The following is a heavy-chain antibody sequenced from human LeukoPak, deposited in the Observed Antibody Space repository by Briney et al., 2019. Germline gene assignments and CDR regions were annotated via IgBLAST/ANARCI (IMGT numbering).Heavy chain of an antibody. CDR3: ARGPYAYTSSATLGPYNWFDP. Sequence: SGESLKISCKGSGYSFPNYWIGWVRQMPGKGLEWMGIIYPGDSHTRYSPSFQDQVTISVDKSISTAYLQWSSLKASDTAMYYCARGPYAYTSSATLGPYNWFDPWGQGSLVTVSS. D-gene: IGHD2-2*02. V-gene: IGHV5-51*01. CDR1: GYSFPNYW. CDR2: IYPGDSHT. J-gene: IGHJ5*02.